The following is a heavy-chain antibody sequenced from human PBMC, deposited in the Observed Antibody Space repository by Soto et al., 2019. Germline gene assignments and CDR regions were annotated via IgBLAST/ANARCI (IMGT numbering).Heavy chain of an antibody. D-gene: IGHD3-16*01. CDR2: ISGSGGST. Sequence: GGSLRLSCAASGFTFSSYAMSWVRQAPGKGLEWVSAISGSGGSTYYADSVKGRFTISRDNAKNSLYLQMNSLRAEDTAVYYCARDGGKGGFDYWGQGTLVTVSS. CDR3: ARDGGKGGFDY. J-gene: IGHJ4*02. CDR1: GFTFSSYA. V-gene: IGHV3-23*01.